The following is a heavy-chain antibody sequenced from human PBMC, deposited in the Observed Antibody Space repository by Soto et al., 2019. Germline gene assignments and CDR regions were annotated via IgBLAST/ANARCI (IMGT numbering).Heavy chain of an antibody. CDR3: ARTYGRNFDY. D-gene: IGHD3-10*01. J-gene: IGHJ4*02. V-gene: IGHV4-59*01. CDR1: GGSISSYY. Sequence: PSETLSLTCTVSGGSISSYYWSWIRQPPGKGLEWIGYIYYSGSTNCNPSLKSRVTISVDTSKNQFSLKLSSVTAADTALYYCARTYGRNFDYWGQVTLVTVS. CDR2: IYYSGST.